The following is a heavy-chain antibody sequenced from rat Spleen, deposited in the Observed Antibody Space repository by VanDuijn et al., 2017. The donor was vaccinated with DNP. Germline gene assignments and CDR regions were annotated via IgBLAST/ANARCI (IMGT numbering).Heavy chain of an antibody. V-gene: IGHV4-2*01. D-gene: IGHD1-11*01. CDR1: GFNFYDYW. Sequence: EVKLVEYGGGLVQPGRSLKLSCAASGFNFYDYWMGWVRQAPGKGLEWIGQINKDSSIINYIPSLKEKITISRDNAQNTLYLQMSKLGSEDTAIYYCAKGPNFGGWSDYFDYWGQGVMVTVSS. J-gene: IGHJ2*01. CDR3: AKGPNFGGWSDYFDY. CDR2: INKDSSII.